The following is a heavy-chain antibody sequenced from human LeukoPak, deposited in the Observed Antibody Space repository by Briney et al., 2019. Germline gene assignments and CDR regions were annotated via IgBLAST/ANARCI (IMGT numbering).Heavy chain of an antibody. V-gene: IGHV4-34*01. CDR1: GGSFSGYY. J-gene: IGHJ4*02. D-gene: IGHD4-23*01. CDR3: ARAVVSTSSFDY. CDR2: INHSGST. Sequence: SETLSLTCAVYGGSFSGYYWSWIRQPPGKGLEWIGEINHSGSTNYNPSLKSRVTISVDTSKNQFSLKLSSVTAADTAVYYCARAVVSTSSFDYWGQGTLVTVSS.